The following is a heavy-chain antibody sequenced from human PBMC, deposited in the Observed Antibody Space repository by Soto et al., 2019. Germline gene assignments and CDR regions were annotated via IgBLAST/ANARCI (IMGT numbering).Heavy chain of an antibody. CDR3: ARAPIQDIVVVVAATGYYYFDY. CDR2: ISSSSSYI. J-gene: IGHJ4*02. D-gene: IGHD2-15*01. Sequence: PGGSLRLSCAASGFPFSIYSMNWVRQAPGKGLEWVSSISSSSSYIYYADSVKGRFTISRDNAKNSLYLQMNSLRAEDTAVYYCARAPIQDIVVVVAATGYYYFDYWGQGTVITVSS. V-gene: IGHV3-21*01. CDR1: GFPFSIYS.